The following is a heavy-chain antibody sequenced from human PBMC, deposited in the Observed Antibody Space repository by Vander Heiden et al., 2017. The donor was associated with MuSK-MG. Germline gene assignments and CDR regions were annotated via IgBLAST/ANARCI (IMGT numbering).Heavy chain of an antibody. CDR3: ARDRSPAGVATSYYFDY. D-gene: IGHD5-12*01. CDR2: INPSGGST. V-gene: IGHV1-46*03. Sequence: QVQLVQSGAEVKKPGASVKVSCKASGYTFPSSYMHWVRQAPVQGLEWRGIINPSGGSTSYAQKFQGRVTMTRDTSTSTVYMELSSLRSEDTAVYYCARDRSPAGVATSYYFDYWGQGTLVTVSS. J-gene: IGHJ4*02. CDR1: GYTFPSSY.